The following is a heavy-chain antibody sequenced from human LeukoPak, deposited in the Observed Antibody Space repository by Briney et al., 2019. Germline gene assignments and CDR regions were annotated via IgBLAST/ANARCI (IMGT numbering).Heavy chain of an antibody. J-gene: IGHJ4*02. CDR2: IHSGGRT. V-gene: IGHV3-66*01. Sequence: GGSLRLSCAASGFSVSNNYLSWVRQPPGKGLEWVSVIHSGGRTKYADSVRDRFTISRDTAKNTVYLQMNSLRVDDTAAYYCARPGSASGYWVHWGQGTLVTVSS. CDR1: GFSVSNNY. D-gene: IGHD3-3*01. CDR3: ARPGSASGYWVH.